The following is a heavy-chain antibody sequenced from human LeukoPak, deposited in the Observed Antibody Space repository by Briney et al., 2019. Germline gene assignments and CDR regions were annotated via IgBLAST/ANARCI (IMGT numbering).Heavy chain of an antibody. J-gene: IGHJ4*02. CDR1: GFTLSSYS. V-gene: IGHV3-7*04. CDR3: ARSITMIPEDY. Sequence: PGGSLRLSCGGSGFTLSSYSMSWVRQAPGKGLEWVAYMKADGSETDYVDSVRGRFTISRDSAKNSLLLQMNSLRAEDTAVYYCARSITMIPEDYWGQGTLVTVSS. D-gene: IGHD3-22*01. CDR2: MKADGSET.